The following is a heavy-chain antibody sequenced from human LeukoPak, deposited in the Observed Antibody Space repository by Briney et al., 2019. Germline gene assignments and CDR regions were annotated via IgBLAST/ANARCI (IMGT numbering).Heavy chain of an antibody. V-gene: IGHV4-4*07. CDR2: IYTSGST. D-gene: IGHD6-19*01. CDR3: ARHTNIAVAGTGRFDP. CDR1: GGSISSYY. J-gene: IGHJ5*02. Sequence: PSETLSLTCTVSGGSISSYYWSWIRQPAGKGLEWIGRIYTSGSTNYNPSLKSRVTMSVDTSKKQFSLKLNSVTAADTAVYYCARHTNIAVAGTGRFDPWGQGTLVTVSS.